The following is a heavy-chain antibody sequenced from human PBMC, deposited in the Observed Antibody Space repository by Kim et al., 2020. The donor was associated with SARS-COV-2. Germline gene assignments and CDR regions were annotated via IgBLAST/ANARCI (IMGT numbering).Heavy chain of an antibody. CDR3: AREGSEDGMDV. V-gene: IGHV3-11*05. CDR2: T. J-gene: IGHJ6*02. Sequence: TNYADSVKGRFTISRDNAKNSLYLQMNSLRAEDTAVYYCAREGSEDGMDVWGQGTTVTVSS.